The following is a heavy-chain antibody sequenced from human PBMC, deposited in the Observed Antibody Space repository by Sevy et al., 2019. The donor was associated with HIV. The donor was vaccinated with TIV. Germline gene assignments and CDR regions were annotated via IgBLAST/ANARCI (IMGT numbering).Heavy chain of an antibody. J-gene: IGHJ3*02. Sequence: SETLSLTCTVSGGSVSSGSNYWSWIRQPPGNGLEWIGYIYYSGSTNYNPSLKSRVTISVDTSKNQFSLKLSSVTAADTAVYYCAGQGYCSGGSCNVAFDIWGQGTMVTVSS. D-gene: IGHD2-15*01. V-gene: IGHV4-61*01. CDR2: IYYSGST. CDR3: AGQGYCSGGSCNVAFDI. CDR1: GGSVSSGSNY.